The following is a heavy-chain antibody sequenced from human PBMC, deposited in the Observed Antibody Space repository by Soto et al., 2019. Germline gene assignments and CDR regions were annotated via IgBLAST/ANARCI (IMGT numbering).Heavy chain of an antibody. CDR2: ISSSGSTI. CDR1: VFTFSSYE. Sequence: LRLSSAASVFTFSSYELNWVRQSPGKGLEWVSYISSSGSTIYYADAVKCRFTISRDNAKNSLYLQMNSLRAEDTAVYYCARYSAIAAAGYAFDIWGQGTMVTVSS. V-gene: IGHV3-48*03. CDR3: ARYSAIAAAGYAFDI. J-gene: IGHJ3*02. D-gene: IGHD6-13*01.